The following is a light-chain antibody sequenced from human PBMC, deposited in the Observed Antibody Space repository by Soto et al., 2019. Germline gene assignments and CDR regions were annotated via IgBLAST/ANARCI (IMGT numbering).Light chain of an antibody. CDR3: QQRSNWPIT. J-gene: IGKJ5*01. V-gene: IGKV3-11*01. Sequence: EIVLTKSPATLSLSPGERATLSCRASQSVSSYLAWYQHIPGQAPRLLIYDASNRATGIPARFSGSGSGTDFTLTISSLEPEDFAVYYCQQRSNWPITFGQGTRLEIK. CDR1: QSVSSY. CDR2: DAS.